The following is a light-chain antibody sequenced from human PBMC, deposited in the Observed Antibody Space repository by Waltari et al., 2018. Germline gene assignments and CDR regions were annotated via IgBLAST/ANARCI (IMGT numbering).Light chain of an antibody. Sequence: DIVMTQSPLSLSVTTGEPASISCRSSQSLLHSSGNTFLDWYLQKPGQSPKLLIYLMSNRASGGPDRFSGSGSGTDFTLKISRVEAEDVGVYFCMQARQTTGKVGQGNKGEIK. CDR1: QSLLHSSGNTF. CDR3: MQARQTTGK. CDR2: LMS. V-gene: IGKV2-28*01. J-gene: IGKJ1*01.